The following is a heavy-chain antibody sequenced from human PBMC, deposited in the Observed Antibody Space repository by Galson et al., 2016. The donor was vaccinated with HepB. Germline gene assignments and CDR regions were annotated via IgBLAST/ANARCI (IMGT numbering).Heavy chain of an antibody. J-gene: IGHJ3*01. Sequence: SLRLSCAVSGFTVGNNFMTWVRQAPGKGLEWVSIIDDSGDHIYYAESVKGRFTISRDKATNTLYLQMNSLRAEDTALCYCARDRGYRALDLWGQGTTVTVSS. CDR1: GFTVGNNF. CDR3: ARDRGYRALDL. CDR2: IDDSGDHI. V-gene: IGHV3-53*01. D-gene: IGHD3-10*01.